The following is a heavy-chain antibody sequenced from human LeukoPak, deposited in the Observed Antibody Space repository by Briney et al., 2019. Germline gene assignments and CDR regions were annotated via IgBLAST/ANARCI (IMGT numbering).Heavy chain of an antibody. CDR1: GGTFSSYA. CDR2: IIPIFGTA. CDR3: ARRNTDILTGYYPPFDY. V-gene: IGHV1-69*13. Sequence: SVKVSCKASGGTFSSYAISWVRQAPGQGLEWRGGIIPIFGTANYAQKFQGRVTITAEESTSTGYMELSSLRSEDTAVYYCARRNTDILTGYYPPFDYWGQGTLVTVSS. D-gene: IGHD3-9*01. J-gene: IGHJ4*02.